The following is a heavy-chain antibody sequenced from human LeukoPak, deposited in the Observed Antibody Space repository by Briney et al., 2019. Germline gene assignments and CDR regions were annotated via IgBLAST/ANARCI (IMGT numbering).Heavy chain of an antibody. CDR1: GFTVSSNY. Sequence: GGSLRLSCAASGFTVSSNYMNWVRQAPGKGLEWVSVIYSGGYTYNTDSVKGRFTISRDNSKNTLYLQMNSLRAEDTAVYYCARDQGGITRYWGQGTLVTVSS. J-gene: IGHJ4*02. D-gene: IGHD3-10*01. CDR2: IYSGGYT. CDR3: ARDQGGITRY. V-gene: IGHV3-66*01.